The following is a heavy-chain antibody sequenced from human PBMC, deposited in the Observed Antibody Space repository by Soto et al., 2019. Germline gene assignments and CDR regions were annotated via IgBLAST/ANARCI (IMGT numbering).Heavy chain of an antibody. J-gene: IGHJ6*02. CDR2: ISYDGSNK. CDR1: GFTFSNYG. CDR3: AKLDEGGLQYAYYAMDV. V-gene: IGHV3-30*18. Sequence: GGSLRLSCVASGFTFSNYGMHWVRQAPGKGLEWVAVISYDGSNKYYADSVKGRFTISRDNSKNTLYLQMTSLRTEDTALYYCAKLDEGGLQYAYYAMDVWGQGTTVTVSS. D-gene: IGHD2-15*01.